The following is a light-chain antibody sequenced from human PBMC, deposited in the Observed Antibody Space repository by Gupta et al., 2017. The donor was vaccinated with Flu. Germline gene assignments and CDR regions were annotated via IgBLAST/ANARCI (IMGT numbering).Light chain of an antibody. Sequence: QSVTISCTGTSSDVGGYIYVSWYQQHPGQAPILLIYDVSKRPSGVPDRFSGSKSGNTASLTISGLQAEDEADYYCRSFAGGFCVFGTVTKLTVL. CDR2: DVS. CDR3: RSFAGGFCV. CDR1: SSDVGGYIY. V-gene: IGLV2-11*01. J-gene: IGLJ1*01.